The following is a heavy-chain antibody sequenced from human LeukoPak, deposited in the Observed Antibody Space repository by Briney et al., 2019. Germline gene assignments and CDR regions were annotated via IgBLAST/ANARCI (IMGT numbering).Heavy chain of an antibody. CDR3: ARGRGAAAVYYSDY. CDR1: GYTFIGYY. V-gene: IGHV1-2*06. Sequence: ASVKVSCKASGYTFIGYYMYWVRQAPGQGLEWMGRINPNSGGTNYAQKFQGRVTMTRDTSISTVYMELSSLRSDDTAVYYCARGRGAAAVYYSDYWGQGTLATVSS. CDR2: INPNSGGT. J-gene: IGHJ4*02. D-gene: IGHD6-13*01.